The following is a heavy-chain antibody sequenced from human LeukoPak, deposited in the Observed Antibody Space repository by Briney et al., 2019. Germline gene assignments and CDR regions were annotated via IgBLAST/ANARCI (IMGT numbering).Heavy chain of an antibody. CDR1: GFTFSSYA. J-gene: IGHJ4*02. Sequence: GGSLRLSCAASGFTFSSYAMSWVRQAPGKGLEWVSAISGSGGGTYYADSVKGRFTISRDNSKNTLYLQMNSLRAEDTAVYYCAKGSQSRSIAWVGYWGQGTLVTVSS. D-gene: IGHD6-6*01. CDR2: ISGSGGGT. CDR3: AKGSQSRSIAWVGY. V-gene: IGHV3-23*01.